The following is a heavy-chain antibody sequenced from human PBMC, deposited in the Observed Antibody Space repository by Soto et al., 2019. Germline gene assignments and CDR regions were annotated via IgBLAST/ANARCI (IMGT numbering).Heavy chain of an antibody. J-gene: IGHJ6*02. CDR3: ARAIGYYSMDV. V-gene: IGHV3-74*01. Sequence: EVQLVESGGGLVQPGGSLRLSCAASGFSFSNCWMHWVRQAPGMGLVWVSHINSDGSSTTYADSVKGRFTISRDNAKNTLYLQMSSLRAEDTAVYYCARAIGYYSMDVWGQGTTVTVSS. CDR2: INSDGSST. D-gene: IGHD3-22*01. CDR1: GFSFSNCW.